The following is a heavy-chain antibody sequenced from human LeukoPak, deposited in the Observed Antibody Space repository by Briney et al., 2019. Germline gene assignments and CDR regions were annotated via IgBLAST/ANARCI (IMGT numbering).Heavy chain of an antibody. J-gene: IGHJ5*02. V-gene: IGHV1-69*05. CDR3: ARATYYYDSSENWFDP. Sequence: SVKVSCKASGGTFSSYAISWVRQAPGQGLEWMGGIIPIFGTANYAQKFQGRVTITTDESTSTAYMELSSLRSEDTAVYYCARATYYYDSSENWFDPWGQRTLVTVSS. D-gene: IGHD3-22*01. CDR2: IIPIFGTA. CDR1: GGTFSSYA.